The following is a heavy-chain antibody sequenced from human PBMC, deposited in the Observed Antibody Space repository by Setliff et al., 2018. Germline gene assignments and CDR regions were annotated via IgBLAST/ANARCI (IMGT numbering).Heavy chain of an antibody. V-gene: IGHV4-39*07. CDR1: GGSFNSANYY. D-gene: IGHD6-19*01. Sequence: SETLSLTCTVSGGSFNSANYYWSWIRQPPGKGLEWIGSIYYSGNTNYNPSLKSRVTISVDKSKNQFSLKLSSVTAADTAVYYCASHSSGWYRGGYGMDVWGQGTTVTVSS. J-gene: IGHJ6*02. CDR3: ASHSSGWYRGGYGMDV. CDR2: IYYSGNT.